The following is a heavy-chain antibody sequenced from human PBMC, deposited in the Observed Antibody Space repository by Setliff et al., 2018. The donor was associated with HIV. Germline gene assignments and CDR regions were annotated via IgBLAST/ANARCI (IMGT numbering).Heavy chain of an antibody. Sequence: PSETLSLTCTVSGGSISSYYWSWIRQPPGKGLEWIGYIYYSGSTNYNPSLKSRVTISVDTSKNQFSLKLSSVTAADTAVYYCARGVVVAATRWFDPWCQGTLVTVST. D-gene: IGHD2-15*01. CDR3: ARGVVVAATRWFDP. V-gene: IGHV4-59*01. J-gene: IGHJ5*02. CDR2: IYYSGST. CDR1: GGSISSYY.